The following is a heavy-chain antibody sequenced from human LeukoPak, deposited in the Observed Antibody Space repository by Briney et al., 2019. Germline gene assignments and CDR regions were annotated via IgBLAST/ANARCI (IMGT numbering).Heavy chain of an antibody. D-gene: IGHD3-10*01. Sequence: GASVKVSCKASGYTFTSYYMHWVRQAPGQGLEWMGGIIPIFGTANYAQKFQGRVTITADESTSTAYMELSSLRSEDTAVYYCAGTSHWITMVRGFRQRWFDPWGQGTLVTVSS. CDR2: IIPIFGTA. J-gene: IGHJ5*02. CDR3: AGTSHWITMVRGFRQRWFDP. CDR1: GYTFTSYY. V-gene: IGHV1-69*13.